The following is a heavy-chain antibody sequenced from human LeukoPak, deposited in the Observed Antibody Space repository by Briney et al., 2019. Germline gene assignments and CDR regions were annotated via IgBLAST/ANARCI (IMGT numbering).Heavy chain of an antibody. D-gene: IGHD6-13*01. CDR3: ARVAAAGTSAFDI. J-gene: IGHJ3*02. Sequence: ASVKVSCKASGYTFTGYYMHWVRQAPGQGLEWMGRINPNSGGTNYAQKFQGWVTMTRDTSISTAYMELSRLRSDDTAVYYCARVAAAGTSAFDIWGQGTMVTVSS. CDR2: INPNSGGT. V-gene: IGHV1-2*04. CDR1: GYTFTGYY.